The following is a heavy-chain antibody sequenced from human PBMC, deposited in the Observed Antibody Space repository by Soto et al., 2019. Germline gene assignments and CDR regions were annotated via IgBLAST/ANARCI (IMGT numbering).Heavy chain of an antibody. CDR2: INSGSTSV. D-gene: IGHD3-22*01. J-gene: IGHJ4*02. CDR3: GSSASPDAC. V-gene: IGHV3-48*01. Sequence: EVQLVESGGGLVQPGGSLRLSCVASGFIFNSYSMNWVRQAPGKGLEWISYINSGSTSVFYADSVKGRFTISRDNAKNSLYLQMNSLRAEDTAVYYCGSSASPDACWGQGTLVTVSS. CDR1: GFIFNSYS.